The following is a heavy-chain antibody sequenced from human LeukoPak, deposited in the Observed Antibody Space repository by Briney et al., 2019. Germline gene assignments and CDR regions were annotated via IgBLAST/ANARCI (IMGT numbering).Heavy chain of an antibody. V-gene: IGHV4-34*01. CDR1: GGSFSGYY. CDR3: ARGTTSGSSWYLNWFDT. J-gene: IGHJ5*02. D-gene: IGHD6-13*01. Sequence: SETLSLTCAVYGGSFSGYYWSWIRQPPGKGLEWIGEINHSGSTNYNPSLKSRVTISVDTSKNQFSLKLSSVTAADTAVYYCARGTTSGSSWYLNWFDTWGQGTLVTVSS. CDR2: INHSGST.